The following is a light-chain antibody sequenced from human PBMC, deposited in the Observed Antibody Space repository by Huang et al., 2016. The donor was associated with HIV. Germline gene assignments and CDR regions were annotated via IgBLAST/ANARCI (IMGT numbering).Light chain of an antibody. J-gene: IGKJ4*01. CDR3: QQYNRWPPLT. CDR1: QTVIKN. Sequence: VMTQSPASLSVSPGERVTLSCRASQTVIKNLAWYQQRPGQPPRLLVYGASVRAAGVPDRFSGSGSGTDFTLTITSLQSEDFAIYYCQQYNRWPPLTFGRGTKVENK. V-gene: IGKV3-15*01. CDR2: GAS.